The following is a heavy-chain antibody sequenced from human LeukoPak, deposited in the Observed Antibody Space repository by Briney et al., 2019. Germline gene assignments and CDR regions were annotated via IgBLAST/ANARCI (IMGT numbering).Heavy chain of an antibody. V-gene: IGHV1-69*04. CDR2: IIPILNIT. CDR1: GYTFTSYD. D-gene: IGHD5-18*01. J-gene: IGHJ4*02. CDR3: ARDRALVRELWSASAFDY. Sequence: SVKVSCKASGYTFTSYDINWVRQATGQGLEWMGRIIPILNITNYAQKFQGRVTITADKSTNTAYMELSNLRSEDTAVYFCARDRALVRELWSASAFDYWGQGTLVTVSS.